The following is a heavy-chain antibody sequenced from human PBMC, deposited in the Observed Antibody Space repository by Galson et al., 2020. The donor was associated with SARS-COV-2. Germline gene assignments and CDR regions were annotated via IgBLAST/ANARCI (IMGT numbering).Heavy chain of an antibody. J-gene: IGHJ5*02. CDR3: ARDGDYGWFDP. CDR1: GCSIRSGSYY. V-gene: IGHV4-61*09. CDR2: IYTSGCT. D-gene: IGHD4-17*01. Sequence: SETLSLSCTVSGCSIRSGSYYWSWIRQPSGKGLEWFGHIYTSGCTNYNPALKSRVTISVDTSKNQFSLKLSSVTAADTDVYYCARDGDYGWFDPWGQGTLVTVSS.